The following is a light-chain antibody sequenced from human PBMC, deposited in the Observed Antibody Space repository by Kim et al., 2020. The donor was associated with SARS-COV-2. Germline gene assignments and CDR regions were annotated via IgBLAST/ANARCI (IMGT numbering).Light chain of an antibody. CDR2: DVT. Sequence: GQSITISCTGTNSNIVGYNYVSWYQQHPGKAPKLMIYDVTKRPSGVSNRFSGSKSGNTASLTISGLQADDEADYYCSSYTSSKTWVFGGGTQLTVL. J-gene: IGLJ3*02. CDR3: SSYTSSKTWV. V-gene: IGLV2-14*03. CDR1: NSNIVGYNY.